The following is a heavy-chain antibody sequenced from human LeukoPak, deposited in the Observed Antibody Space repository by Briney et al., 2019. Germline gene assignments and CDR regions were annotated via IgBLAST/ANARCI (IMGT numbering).Heavy chain of an antibody. J-gene: IGHJ4*02. Sequence: PGGSLRLSCAASGFTFSRYGMHWVRQAPGKGLEWVAVIWYDGSNKYYADSVKGRFTISRDNSENTLYLQMNSLRAEDTAVYYCARDFQNYYGSGSYYNDIDYWGQGTLVTVSS. V-gene: IGHV3-33*01. CDR1: GFTFSRYG. CDR2: IWYDGSNK. D-gene: IGHD3-10*01. CDR3: ARDFQNYYGSGSYYNDIDY.